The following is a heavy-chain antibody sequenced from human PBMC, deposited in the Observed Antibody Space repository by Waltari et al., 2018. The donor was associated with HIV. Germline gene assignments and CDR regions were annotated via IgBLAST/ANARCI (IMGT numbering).Heavy chain of an antibody. V-gene: IGHV3-33*01. CDR3: ARKYSSSWGAPFDY. CDR1: GFTLSSSG. CDR2: IWYDRSKK. J-gene: IGHJ4*02. D-gene: IGHD6-13*01. Sequence: QVQLVESGGGVVQPGRSLRLSCTTSGFTLSSSGMHWVRQAPGKGLEWVTVIWYDRSKKYYADSVKGRFTISRDNSKNTLYLQMNSLRIEDTAVYYCARKYSSSWGAPFDYWGQGTLVTVSS.